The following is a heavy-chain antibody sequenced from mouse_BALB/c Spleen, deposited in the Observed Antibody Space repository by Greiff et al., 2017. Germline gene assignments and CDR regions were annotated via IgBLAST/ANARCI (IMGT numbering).Heavy chain of an antibody. CDR2: IDPANGNT. D-gene: IGHD1-1*01. CDR3: ALCGSGYSWYFDV. CDR1: GFNIKDTY. J-gene: IGHJ1*01. Sequence: EVKLMESGAELVKPGASVKLSCTASGFNIKDTYMHWVKQRPEQGLEWIGRIDPANGNTKYDPKFQGKATITADTSSNTAYLQLSSLTSEDTAVYYCALCGSGYSWYFDVWGAGTTVTVSS. V-gene: IGHV14-3*02.